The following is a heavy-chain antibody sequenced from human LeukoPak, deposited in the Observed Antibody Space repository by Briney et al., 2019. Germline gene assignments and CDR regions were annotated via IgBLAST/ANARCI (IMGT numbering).Heavy chain of an antibody. CDR3: ARVPTATLGYYYYYGMDV. Sequence: SETLSLTCTVSGGSVSSGSYYWSWIRQPPGKGLEWIGYIYYSGSAKYNPSLKSRVTISVDKSKNQFSLKLSSVTAADTAVYYCARVPTATLGYYYYYGMDVWGQGTTVTVSS. D-gene: IGHD5-18*01. CDR2: IYYSGSA. J-gene: IGHJ6*02. V-gene: IGHV4-61*01. CDR1: GGSVSSGSYY.